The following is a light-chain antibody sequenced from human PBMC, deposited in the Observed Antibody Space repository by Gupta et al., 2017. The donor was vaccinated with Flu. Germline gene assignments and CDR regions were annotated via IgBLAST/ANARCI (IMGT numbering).Light chain of an antibody. V-gene: IGKV3-20*01. CDR2: GAS. CDR1: QYFSNKF. J-gene: IGKJ5*01. Sequence: EIVLTQSPGTLSLSPGDRATLSCRTSQYFSNKFLAWHQQQPGQAPRLLIYGASSRAPGIPERFSGSGYGTDFTLTISRREQEDSAVYYCQQDGGSPLISFGQGTRLEIK. CDR3: QQDGGSPLIS.